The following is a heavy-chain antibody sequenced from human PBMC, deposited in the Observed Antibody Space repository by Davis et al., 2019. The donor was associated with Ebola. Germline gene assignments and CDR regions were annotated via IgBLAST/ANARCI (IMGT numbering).Heavy chain of an antibody. Sequence: AASVKVSCKASRYSFTSFYMNGVRQAPGQGLAWVGMINPSDGFTRYAQNFQGRVTITRDTYTSTVYMELRRLRSDDTAVYYCARAEWLPDFDFWGQGTLVTVSS. D-gene: IGHD5-12*01. CDR1: RYSFTSFY. CDR2: INPSDGFT. J-gene: IGHJ4*02. CDR3: ARAEWLPDFDF. V-gene: IGHV1-46*01.